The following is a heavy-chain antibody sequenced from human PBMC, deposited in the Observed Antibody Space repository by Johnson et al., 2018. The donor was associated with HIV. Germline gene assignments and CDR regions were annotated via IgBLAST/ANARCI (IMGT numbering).Heavy chain of an antibody. Sequence: MLLVESGGGLVQPGGSLRLSCAASGFTFSSNYMSSVRQAPGKGLEWVPGINWNGGSTGYAVSVNGRFPISSDHAKKSLYLQMNSLSAEDTALYYCAIGLMITFGGVIVPYVFDIWGQGTMVTVSS. D-gene: IGHD3-16*02. CDR2: INWNGGST. J-gene: IGHJ3*02. CDR3: AIGLMITFGGVIVPYVFDI. CDR1: GFTFSSNY. V-gene: IGHV3-20*04.